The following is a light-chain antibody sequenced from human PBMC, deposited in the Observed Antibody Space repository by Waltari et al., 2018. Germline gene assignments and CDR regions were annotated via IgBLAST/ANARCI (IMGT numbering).Light chain of an antibody. J-gene: IGKJ1*01. CDR3: QQCNTYS. CDR2: KAS. CDR1: QSINSW. V-gene: IGKV1-5*03. Sequence: DIQMTQSPSTLSASVGDRVTITCRDSQSINSWLAWYQQKPGKAPKLLIYKASTLESGVPSRFSGSGSGTEFTLTISGLQPDDFATYYCQQCNTYSFGQGTKVEIK.